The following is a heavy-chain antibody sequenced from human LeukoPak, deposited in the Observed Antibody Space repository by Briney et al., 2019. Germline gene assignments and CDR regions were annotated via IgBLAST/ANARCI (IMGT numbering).Heavy chain of an antibody. Sequence: SETLSLTCTVSGGSISSYYWSWIRQPPGKGLEWIGYIYYSGSTNYNPSLKSRVTISVDTSKNQFSLKLSSVTAADTAVYYCARTNKYYDSSGYYFDYWGQGTLVTVSS. J-gene: IGHJ4*02. CDR1: GGSISSYY. V-gene: IGHV4-59*01. CDR2: IYYSGST. D-gene: IGHD3-22*01. CDR3: ARTNKYYDSSGYYFDY.